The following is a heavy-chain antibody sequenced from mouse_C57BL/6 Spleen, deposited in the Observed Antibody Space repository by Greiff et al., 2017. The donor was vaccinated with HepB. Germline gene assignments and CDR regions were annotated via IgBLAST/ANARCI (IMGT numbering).Heavy chain of an antibody. CDR1: GFTFSSYA. V-gene: IGHV5S21*01. CDR3: TRRPPLYYDYDGLSMDY. CDR2: ISSGGDYI. J-gene: IGHJ4*01. Sequence: EVMLVESGEGLVKPGGSLKLSCAASGFTFSSYAMSWVRQTPEKRLEWVAYISSGGDYIYYADTVKGRFTISRDNARNTLYLQMSSLKSEDTAMYYCTRRPPLYYDYDGLSMDYWGQGTSVIVSS. D-gene: IGHD2-4*01.